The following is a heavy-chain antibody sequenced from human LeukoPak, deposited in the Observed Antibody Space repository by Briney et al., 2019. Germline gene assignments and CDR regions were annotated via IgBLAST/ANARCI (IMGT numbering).Heavy chain of an antibody. D-gene: IGHD5-18*01. V-gene: IGHV1-2*02. J-gene: IGHJ4*02. CDR1: GYTYTGYY. CDR2: IHPNSGCT. Sequence: GSVNVSCKGCGYTYTGYYMHWVRQAPGQGLEWMGWIHPNSGCTNYAQKLQRRVTVTRETSISTAYMELSRLRSDDTAVYYCARGGYSYAPPFRAPVDYWGQGTLVTVSS. CDR3: ARGGYSYAPPFRAPVDY.